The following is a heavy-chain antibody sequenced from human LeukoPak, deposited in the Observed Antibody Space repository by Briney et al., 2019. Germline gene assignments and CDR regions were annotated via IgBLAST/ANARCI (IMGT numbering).Heavy chain of an antibody. J-gene: IGHJ4*02. D-gene: IGHD3-22*01. CDR3: ARGGYDSSGYYLDKYYFDY. Sequence: GESLEISCKGSGYSFTSYWIGWVRQMPGKGLEWMGIIYPGDSDTRYSPSFQGQVTISADKSISTAYLRRSSLKASDTAMYYCARGGYDSSGYYLDKYYFDYWGQGTLVTVSS. V-gene: IGHV5-51*01. CDR1: GYSFTSYW. CDR2: IYPGDSDT.